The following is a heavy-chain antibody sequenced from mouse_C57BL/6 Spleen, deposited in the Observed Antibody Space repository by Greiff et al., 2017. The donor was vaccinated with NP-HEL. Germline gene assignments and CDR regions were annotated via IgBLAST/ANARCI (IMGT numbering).Heavy chain of an antibody. CDR3: TTARGLAY. J-gene: IGHJ3*01. CDR2: IDPENGDT. Sequence: EVKLVESGAELVRPGASVKLSCTASGFNIKDDYMHWVKQRPEQGLEWIGWIDPENGDTEYASKFQGKATITADTSSNTAYLQLSSLTSEDTAVYYCTTARGLAYWGQGTLVTVSA. V-gene: IGHV14-4*01. CDR1: GFNIKDDY.